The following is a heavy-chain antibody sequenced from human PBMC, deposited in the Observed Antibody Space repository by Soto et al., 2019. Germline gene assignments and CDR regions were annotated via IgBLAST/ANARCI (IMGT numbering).Heavy chain of an antibody. CDR2: ISGSGGST. J-gene: IGHJ5*02. CDR1: GFTFSSYA. CDR3: AKDWGGGYSYGSSGWFDP. Sequence: AGGSLRLSCAASGFTFSSYAMSWVRQAPGKGLEWVSAISGSGGSTYYADSVKGRFTISRDNSKNTLYLQMNSLRAEDTAVYYCAKDWGGGYSYGSSGWFDPWGQGTLVTVSS. V-gene: IGHV3-23*01. D-gene: IGHD5-18*01.